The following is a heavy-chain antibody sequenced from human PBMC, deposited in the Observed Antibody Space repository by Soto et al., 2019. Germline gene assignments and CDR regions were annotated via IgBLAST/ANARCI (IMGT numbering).Heavy chain of an antibody. CDR1: GGTFSSYA. D-gene: IGHD6-6*01. Sequence: QVQLVQSGAEVKKPGSSVKVSCKASGGTFSSYAIIWVRQAPGQGLEWMGGIIPIFGTSNYAQKFQGRVTITADESTSTAYMELSSLRSEDTAVYYRASASPGFSPTDYWGQGTLVTVSS. CDR2: IIPIFGTS. J-gene: IGHJ4*02. CDR3: ASASPGFSPTDY. V-gene: IGHV1-69*01.